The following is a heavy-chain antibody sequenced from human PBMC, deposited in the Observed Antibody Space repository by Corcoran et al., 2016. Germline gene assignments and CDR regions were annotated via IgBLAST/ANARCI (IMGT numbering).Heavy chain of an antibody. CDR1: GYTFTSYY. J-gene: IGHJ4*02. Sequence: QVQLVQSGAEVKKPGASVKVSCKASGYTFTSYYMHWVRQAPGQGLEWMGIINPSGGSTSYAQKFQGRVTMTRDTSTSTVYMELSSLRSEDTAVYYCARDGDYYDSSGYYGVEYWGQGTLVTVSS. CDR2: INPSGGST. CDR3: ARDGDYYDSSGYYGVEY. D-gene: IGHD3-22*01. V-gene: IGHV1-46*01.